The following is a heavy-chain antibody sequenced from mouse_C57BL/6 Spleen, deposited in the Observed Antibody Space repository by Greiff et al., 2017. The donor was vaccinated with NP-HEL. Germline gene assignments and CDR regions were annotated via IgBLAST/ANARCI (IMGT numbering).Heavy chain of an antibody. CDR3: ARSGYYSYWYFDV. D-gene: IGHD2-3*01. V-gene: IGHV1-19*01. CDR1: GYTFTDYY. Sequence: VQLQQSGPVLVKPGASVKMSCKASGYTFTDYYMNWVKQSHGKSLEWIGVINPYNGGTSYNQQFKGKATLTVDKSSSTAYMELNSLTSEDSAVYYCARSGYYSYWYFDVWGTGTTVTVSS. J-gene: IGHJ1*03. CDR2: INPYNGGT.